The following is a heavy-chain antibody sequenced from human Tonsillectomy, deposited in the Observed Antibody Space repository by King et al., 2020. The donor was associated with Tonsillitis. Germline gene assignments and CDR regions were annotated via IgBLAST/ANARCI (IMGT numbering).Heavy chain of an antibody. V-gene: IGHV4-34*01. CDR3: ARGRGGSHGRFFDY. J-gene: IGHJ4*02. D-gene: IGHD2-15*01. CDR1: GGSFSGYY. Sequence: VQLQQWGAGLLKPSETLSLTCAVYGGSFSGYYWSWIRQPPGKGLEWIGEINHSGSTNYNPSLKSRVTISVDTSKNQFSLKLSSVTAADTAVYYCARGRGGSHGRFFDYWGQGTLVTVSS. CDR2: INHSGST.